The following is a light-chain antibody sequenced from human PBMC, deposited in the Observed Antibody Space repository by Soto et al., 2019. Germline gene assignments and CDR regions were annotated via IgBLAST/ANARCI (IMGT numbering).Light chain of an antibody. CDR1: QGISSW. Sequence: DIQMTQSPSSVSASVGDRVTITCRASQGISSWLAWYQQKPGKAPKLLFYAASSLQSGVPSRSSGSGSGTDITITISRLEPEDFAVYYCQQYGSSPTWTFGQGTKVEIK. CDR2: AAS. V-gene: IGKV1-12*01. J-gene: IGKJ1*01. CDR3: QQYGSSPTWT.